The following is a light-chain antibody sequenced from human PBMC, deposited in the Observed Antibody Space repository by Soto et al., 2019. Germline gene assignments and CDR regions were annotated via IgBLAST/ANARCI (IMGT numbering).Light chain of an antibody. Sequence: EIVMPQSPATLSVSPGERCPPGCRASQSVSSNLAWYQQKPGQAPRLLIYGASTRATGIPDRFSGSGSGTDFTLTISSLEPEDFAVYYCQHRMNWPITFGQGTRLEI. J-gene: IGKJ5*01. CDR2: GAS. V-gene: IGKV3D-15*01. CDR1: QSVSSN. CDR3: QHRMNWPIT.